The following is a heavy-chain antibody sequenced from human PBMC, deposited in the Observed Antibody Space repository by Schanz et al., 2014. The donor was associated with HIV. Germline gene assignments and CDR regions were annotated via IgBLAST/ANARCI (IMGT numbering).Heavy chain of an antibody. CDR1: GYTFINYD. V-gene: IGHV1-8*01. CDR2: MNPSTGNS. CDR3: TREGNYYGGSVPGH. D-gene: IGHD2-21*01. J-gene: IGHJ4*02. Sequence: QVQLVQSGAEVKKPGASVKVSCKASGYTFINYDIHWVRQASGLGLEWMGWMNPSTGNSGYAQMFXXRVTMTRDTSISTAYLEVDSLKSEDTATYYCTREGNYYGGSVPGHWGQGALVSVSS.